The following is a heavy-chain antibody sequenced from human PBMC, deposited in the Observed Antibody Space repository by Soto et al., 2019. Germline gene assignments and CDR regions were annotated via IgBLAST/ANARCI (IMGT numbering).Heavy chain of an antibody. V-gene: IGHV3-23*01. J-gene: IGHJ6*02. CDR2: ISGSGDRT. CDR3: ASPIVVLEVMDSDYYYYGMDV. D-gene: IGHD2-2*01. CDR1: GFRFSTYA. Sequence: PGGSLRLSCAASGFRFSTYAQNWVRQAPGKGLEWVSVISGSGDRTYYADSVKGRFTISRDNSKNTLYLQMNSLRDEDTAVYYCASPIVVLEVMDSDYYYYGMDVWGQGTAVTVSS.